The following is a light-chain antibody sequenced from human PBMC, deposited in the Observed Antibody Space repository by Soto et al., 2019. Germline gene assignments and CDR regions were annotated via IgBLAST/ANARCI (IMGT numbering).Light chain of an antibody. CDR3: SAWDDGLNGVV. CDR2: SDY. CDR1: RSNIGKNT. J-gene: IGLJ3*02. Sequence: QPVLTQPPSASGAPGQRVTISCSGSRSNIGKNTVNWYQQLPGTAPKLLIYSDYQRPSGVPDRFSGSKSGTSASLAISGLQSEDEADYYCSAWDDGLNGVVFGGGTKLTVL. V-gene: IGLV1-44*01.